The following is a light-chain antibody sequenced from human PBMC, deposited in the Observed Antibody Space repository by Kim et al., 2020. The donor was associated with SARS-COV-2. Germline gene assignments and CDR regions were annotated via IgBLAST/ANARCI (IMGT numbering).Light chain of an antibody. Sequence: SYELTQPPSVSVSPGQTASITCSGDKLGDKYACWYQQKPGQSPVLVIYQDSKRPSGIPERFSGSNSGYTATLTISGTQATDEADYYCQAWDSRTLVFGGG. CDR3: QAWDSRTLV. CDR1: KLGDKY. CDR2: QDS. V-gene: IGLV3-1*01. J-gene: IGLJ2*01.